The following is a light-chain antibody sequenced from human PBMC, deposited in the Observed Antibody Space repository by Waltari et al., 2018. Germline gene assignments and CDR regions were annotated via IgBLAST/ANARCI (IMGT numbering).Light chain of an antibody. CDR2: KAS. J-gene: IGKJ2*01. V-gene: IGKV1-5*03. CDR3: QQYNSYSYT. Sequence: DIQMTQSPSTLSASVGDRVTITCRASQSISSWLAWYQQKPGKAPKLLIYKASSLESGAPSMFSGSGSGTEFTFTISSLQPDDFATYYCQQYNSYSYTFGQGTKLEIK. CDR1: QSISSW.